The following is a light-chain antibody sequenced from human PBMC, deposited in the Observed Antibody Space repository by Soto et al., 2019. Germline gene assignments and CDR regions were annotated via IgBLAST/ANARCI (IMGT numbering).Light chain of an antibody. CDR2: EVS. CDR3: SSYRSSNTLL. CDR1: SSDVGDYDY. J-gene: IGLJ2*01. Sequence: QSALTQPASVSGSPGQSITISCTGTSSDVGDYDYVSWYQQYAGKAPKMMIYEVSNRLSGVSNRFSGSKSGNTASLTISGLQAEDEADYYCSSYRSSNTLLFGGGTKLTV. V-gene: IGLV2-14*01.